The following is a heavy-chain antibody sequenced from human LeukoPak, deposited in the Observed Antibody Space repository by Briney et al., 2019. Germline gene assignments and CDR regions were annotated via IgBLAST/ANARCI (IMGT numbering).Heavy chain of an antibody. V-gene: IGHV1-69*13. D-gene: IGHD5-18*01. CDR2: IIPIFGTA. CDR3: ARSDRYSFGNPHDY. CDR1: GGAFSSYA. J-gene: IGHJ4*02. Sequence: SVKVSCKASGGAFSSYAISWVRQAPGQGLEWMGGIIPIFGTANYAQKFQGRVTITADESTSTAYMELSSLRSEDTAVYYCARSDRYSFGNPHDYWGQGTLVTVSS.